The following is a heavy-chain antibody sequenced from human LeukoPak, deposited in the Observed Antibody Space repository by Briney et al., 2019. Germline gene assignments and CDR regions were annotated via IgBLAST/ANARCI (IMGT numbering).Heavy chain of an antibody. J-gene: IGHJ6*02. CDR2: IYGGGST. D-gene: IGHD2-15*01. CDR1: GFTFSSYA. V-gene: IGHV3-23*03. CDR3: AKAYCSGGSCPFGGRHYGMDV. Sequence: PGGSLRLSCAASGFTFSSYAMSWVRQAPGKGLEWVSVIYGGGSTYYADSVKGRFTISRDNSKNTLYLQMNSLRAEDTAVYYCAKAYCSGGSCPFGGRHYGMDVWGQGTTVTVSS.